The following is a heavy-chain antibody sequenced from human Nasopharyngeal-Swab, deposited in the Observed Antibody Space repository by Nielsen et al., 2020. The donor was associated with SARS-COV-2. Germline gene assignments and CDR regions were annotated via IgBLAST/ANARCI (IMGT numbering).Heavy chain of an antibody. CDR2: IYSGGIT. D-gene: IGHD6-19*01. J-gene: IGHJ6*02. CDR3: ARDLYRQQWPLYNYYGMDV. Sequence: GESLKTSCAAFGFTVSSNYMSWVRQAPGKGLQWVSVIYSGGITYYADSVKGRFTISRDNSKNTLYLQMNSLRAEDTAVYYCARDLYRQQWPLYNYYGMDVWGQGTTVTVSS. V-gene: IGHV3-53*01. CDR1: GFTVSSNY.